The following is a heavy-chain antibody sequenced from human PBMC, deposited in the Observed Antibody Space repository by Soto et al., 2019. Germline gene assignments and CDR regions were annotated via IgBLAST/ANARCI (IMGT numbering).Heavy chain of an antibody. CDR2: TNPNSGGT. Sequence: ASVKVSCKASGYTFTGYYMHWVRQAPGQGLEWMGWTNPNSGGTNYAQKFQGWVTMTRDTSISTAYIELSRLRSDDTAVYYCARSREMAIPWFDPWGQGTLVTVSS. D-gene: IGHD2-2*02. J-gene: IGHJ5*02. CDR3: ARSREMAIPWFDP. CDR1: GYTFTGYY. V-gene: IGHV1-2*04.